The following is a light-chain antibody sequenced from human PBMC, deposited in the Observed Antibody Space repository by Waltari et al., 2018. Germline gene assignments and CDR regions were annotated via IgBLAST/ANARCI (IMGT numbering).Light chain of an antibody. J-gene: IGKJ1*01. V-gene: IGKV1-5*03. CDR1: QSISSW. Sequence: DIQMTQSPSTLSASVGDRVHITCRASQSISSWLALYPQKPGKAPKLLIYKASSLESVVPSRFSGSGSGTEFTLTISSLQPDDFATYYCQQYNSYSRTFGQGTKVEIK. CDR3: QQYNSYSRT. CDR2: KAS.